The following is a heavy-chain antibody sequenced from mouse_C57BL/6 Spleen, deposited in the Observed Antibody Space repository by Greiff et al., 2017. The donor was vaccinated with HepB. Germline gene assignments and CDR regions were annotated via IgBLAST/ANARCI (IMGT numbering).Heavy chain of an antibody. D-gene: IGHD3-2*02. CDR1: GYTFTSYC. Sequence: VQLQQSGAELAKPGASVKLSCKASGYTFTSYCMHWVKQRPGQGLEWIGYINPSSGYTKYNQKFKDKATLTADKSSDTAYMQLSSLTYEDSAVYYGAPHTDSSGTGAMDYWGQGTSVTVSS. CDR2: INPSSGYT. CDR3: APHTDSSGTGAMDY. V-gene: IGHV1-7*01. J-gene: IGHJ4*01.